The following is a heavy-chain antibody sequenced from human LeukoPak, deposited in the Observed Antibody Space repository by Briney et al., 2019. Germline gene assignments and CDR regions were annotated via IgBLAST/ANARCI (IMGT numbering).Heavy chain of an antibody. Sequence: GGSLRLSCAASGFTFSSYGMHWVRQAPGKGLEWVAFIRYDGCNKYYADSVKGRFTISRDNSKNTLYLQMNSLRAEDTAVYYCAGDDYGGNPEGYWGQGTLVTVSS. CDR2: IRYDGCNK. J-gene: IGHJ4*02. CDR3: AGDDYGGNPEGY. V-gene: IGHV3-30*02. CDR1: GFTFSSYG. D-gene: IGHD4-23*01.